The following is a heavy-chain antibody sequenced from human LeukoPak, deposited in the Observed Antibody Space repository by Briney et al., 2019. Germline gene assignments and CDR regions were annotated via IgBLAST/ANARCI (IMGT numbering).Heavy chain of an antibody. CDR2: IYPGDSDT. D-gene: IGHD6-19*01. CDR1: GYSFTSYW. J-gene: IGHJ3*02. V-gene: IGHV5-51*01. Sequence: GESLKISCKGSGYSFTSYWIGWARQMPGKGLEWMGIIYPGDSDTRYSPSFQGQVTISADKSISTAYLQWSSLKASDTAMYYCARQYRRYSSGWSNDAFDIWGQGTMVTVSS. CDR3: ARQYRRYSSGWSNDAFDI.